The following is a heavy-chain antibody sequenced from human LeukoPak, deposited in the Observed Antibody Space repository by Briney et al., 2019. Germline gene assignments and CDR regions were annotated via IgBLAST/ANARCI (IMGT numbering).Heavy chain of an antibody. D-gene: IGHD2-2*01. CDR3: ASLISSTSSWWFDP. V-gene: IGHV4-39*07. Sequence: SETLSLTCTVSGGFISSNSAYWSWIRQPPGKALEWIGNIYYSGTTYYNPSLQSRVTMSVDTSENQFSLKLSSVTAADTAVYYCASLISSTSSWWFDPWGQGTLVTVSS. J-gene: IGHJ5*02. CDR1: GGFISSNSAY. CDR2: IYYSGTT.